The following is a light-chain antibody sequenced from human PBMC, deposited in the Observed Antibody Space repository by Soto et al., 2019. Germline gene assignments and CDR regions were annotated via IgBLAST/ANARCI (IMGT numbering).Light chain of an antibody. CDR2: TNN. CDR3: ATWDDILNGYV. J-gene: IGLJ1*01. Sequence: QSVLTHPPSASGTPGQRITISCSGAGSNIGSNAVTWYQQLPRTAPRLLIYTNNQRPSGVPDRFSGSRSGTSASLAISGLQSGDEADYYCATWDDILNGYVFGTGTKVTXL. V-gene: IGLV1-44*01. CDR1: GSNIGSNA.